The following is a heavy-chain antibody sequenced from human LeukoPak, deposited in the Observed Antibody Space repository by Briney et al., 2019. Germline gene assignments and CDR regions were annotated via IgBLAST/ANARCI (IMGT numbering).Heavy chain of an antibody. J-gene: IGHJ4*02. Sequence: PSETLSLTCAVYGGSFSGYYWSWIRQPPGKGLEWIGEINHSGSTNYNPSLKSRVTISVDTSKNQFSLKLSSVTAADTAVYYCARGPRYVWGSYRQYYFDYWGQGTLVTVSS. CDR2: INHSGST. CDR3: ARGPRYVWGSYRQYYFDY. CDR1: GGSFSGYY. D-gene: IGHD3-16*02. V-gene: IGHV4-34*01.